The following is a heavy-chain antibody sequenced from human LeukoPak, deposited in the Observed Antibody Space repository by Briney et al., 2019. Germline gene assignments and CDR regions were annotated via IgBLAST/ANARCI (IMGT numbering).Heavy chain of an antibody. CDR1: GGTFSSYA. D-gene: IGHD6-6*01. V-gene: IGHV1-69*05. J-gene: IGHJ4*02. Sequence: SVKVSCKASGGTFSSYAISWVRQAPGQGLEWMGGIIPIFGTANYAQKFQGRVTITTDESTSTAYMELSSLRSEDTAVYYCARLMSIAARVGVDYWGQGTLVTVSS. CDR2: IIPIFGTA. CDR3: ARLMSIAARVGVDY.